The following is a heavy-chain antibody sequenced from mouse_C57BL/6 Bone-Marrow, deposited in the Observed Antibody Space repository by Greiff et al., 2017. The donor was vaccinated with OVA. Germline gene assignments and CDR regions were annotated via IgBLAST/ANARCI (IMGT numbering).Heavy chain of an antibody. CDR1: GYAFTNYL. Sequence: QVQLQQSGAELVRPGTSVKVSCKASGYAFTNYLIEWVKQRPGQGLEWIGVINPGSGGTNYTEKFKGKATLTADKSYSTAYMQLSSLTSEDSAVYFCARGSLTDWYFDVWGTGTTVTVSS. CDR3: ARGSLTDWYFDV. V-gene: IGHV1-54*01. CDR2: INPGSGGT. J-gene: IGHJ1*03. D-gene: IGHD4-1*01.